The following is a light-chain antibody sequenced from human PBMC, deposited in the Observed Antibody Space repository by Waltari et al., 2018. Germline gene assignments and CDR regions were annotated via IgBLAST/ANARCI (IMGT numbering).Light chain of an antibody. CDR1: QSVDSTY. V-gene: IGKV3-20*01. CDR2: KTS. CDR3: QQFGGSPMYT. J-gene: IGKJ2*01. Sequence: EVVLTQSPGTLSLSPVERATLSCRASQSVDSTYLAWYQQKPGQAPTLLIYKTSTRATGIPDRFSGSGSGTDFSLNINILEPGDSAVYYCQQFGGSPMYTFGLGTKLEIK.